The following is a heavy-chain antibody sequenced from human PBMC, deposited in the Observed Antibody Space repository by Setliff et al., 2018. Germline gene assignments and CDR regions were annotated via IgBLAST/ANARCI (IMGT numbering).Heavy chain of an antibody. V-gene: IGHV3-23*01. CDR2: ISGDASYT. CDR3: ARAGGSGAGYDYLGV. D-gene: IGHD5-12*01. Sequence: PGGSLRLSCEASGFIFSPYAMVWVRQAPGKGLEWVSIISGDASYTAYADSVKGRFTISRDNSKNTLYLQMNSLRGDDTAVYHCARAGGSGAGYDYLGVWGRGTTVTAP. J-gene: IGHJ6*03. CDR1: GFIFSPYA.